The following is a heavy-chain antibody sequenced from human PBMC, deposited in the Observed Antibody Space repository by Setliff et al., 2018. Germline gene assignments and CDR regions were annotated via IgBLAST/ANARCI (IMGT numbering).Heavy chain of an antibody. CDR3: ARTGTYRYFDY. Sequence: PSETLSLTCTVSGGSISSGVYYWAWIRQPPGKGLEWLGRTYYRGDTDYTASLKSPLTLSVDTSKNPVSLNLRSVTAADTAVYYGARTGTYRYFDYWGQGTQVTVSS. CDR1: GGSISSGVYY. V-gene: IGHV4-39*01. J-gene: IGHJ4*02. D-gene: IGHD1-1*01. CDR2: TYYRGDT.